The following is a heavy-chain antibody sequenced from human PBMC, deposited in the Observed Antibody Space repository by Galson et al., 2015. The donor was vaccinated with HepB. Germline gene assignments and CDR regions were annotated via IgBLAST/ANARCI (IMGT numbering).Heavy chain of an antibody. CDR3: ARGGVVVVAATHDAFDI. CDR2: INAGNGYT. CDR1: GYIFTSYA. D-gene: IGHD2-15*01. Sequence: SVKVSCKASGYIFTSYAMHWVRQAPGQRLEWMGWINAGNGYTKYSQKFQGRVTITRDTSASTAYMELSSLRSEDTAVYFCARGGVVVVAATHDAFDIWGQGTMVTVSS. J-gene: IGHJ3*02. V-gene: IGHV1-3*01.